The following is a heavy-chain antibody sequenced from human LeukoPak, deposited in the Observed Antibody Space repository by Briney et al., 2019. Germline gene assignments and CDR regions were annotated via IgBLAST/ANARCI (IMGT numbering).Heavy chain of an antibody. CDR1: GFTFADYT. J-gene: IGHJ4*02. CDR2: ITWDGGNL. CDR3: AKGYTFHGVAHDSGYFDY. Sequence: GGSLRLSCVTSGFTFADYTMHWVRQVPGKGLEWLSGITWDGGNLAYADSVKGRFTISRDNAKNSPYLQMNSLRNEDMAFYFCAKGYTFHGVAHDSGYFDYWGQGTLATVSS. D-gene: IGHD3-3*01. V-gene: IGHV3-9*03.